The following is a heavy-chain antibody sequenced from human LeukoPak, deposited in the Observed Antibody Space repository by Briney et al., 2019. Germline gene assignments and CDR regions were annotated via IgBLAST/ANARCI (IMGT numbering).Heavy chain of an antibody. V-gene: IGHV3-66*01. CDR1: GFTFSDYY. Sequence: PGGSLRLSCAASGFTFSDYYMSWIRQAPGKGLEWVSVIYSGGSTYYADSVKGRFTISRDNSKNTLYLQMNSLRAEDTAVYYCASFRRAGAFDIWGQGTMVTVSS. J-gene: IGHJ3*02. CDR3: ASFRRAGAFDI. CDR2: IYSGGST.